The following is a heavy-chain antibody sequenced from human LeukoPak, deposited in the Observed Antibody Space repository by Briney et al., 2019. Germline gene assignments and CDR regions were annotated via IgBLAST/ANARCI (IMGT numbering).Heavy chain of an antibody. D-gene: IGHD4-23*01. Sequence: GSLRLSCAASGITFSSYGMSWVRQAPGKGLEWIGSIYYSGSTYYNPSLKSRVTISVDTSKNQFSLRLSSVTAADTAVYYCARPYLRGTVVNNWFDPWGQGTLVTVSS. CDR1: GITFSSYG. J-gene: IGHJ5*02. V-gene: IGHV4-39*01. CDR3: ARPYLRGTVVNNWFDP. CDR2: IYYSGST.